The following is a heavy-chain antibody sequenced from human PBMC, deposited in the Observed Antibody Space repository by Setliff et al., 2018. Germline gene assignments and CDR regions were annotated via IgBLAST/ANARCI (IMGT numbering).Heavy chain of an antibody. J-gene: IGHJ5*02. D-gene: IGHD6-19*01. CDR2: ISWNGGRT. CDR1: GFTFNNYA. V-gene: IGHV3-20*04. Sequence: PGGSLRLSCAASGFTFNNYAIAWVRQAPGKGLEWVSDISWNGGRTNYADSVKGRFTITRDNAKNFLYLQMNSLRGDDTAFYYCARDLEVAVASGHCFDPWGQGTLVTVSS. CDR3: ARDLEVAVASGHCFDP.